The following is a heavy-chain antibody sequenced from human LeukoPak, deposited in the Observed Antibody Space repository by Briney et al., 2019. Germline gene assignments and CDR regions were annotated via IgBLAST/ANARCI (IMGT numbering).Heavy chain of an antibody. D-gene: IGHD4-17*01. J-gene: IGHJ4*02. V-gene: IGHV4-59*01. CDR2: MYNSGST. CDR1: GGPISGSY. CDR3: ARGIESYGDYGY. Sequence: PSETLSLTCTVSGGPISGSYWSWIRQPPGKGLEWIAYMYNSGSTNYNPSLKSRVTISIDTSKNQFSLKLSSLTAVDTAIYYCARGIESYGDYGYWGQGILVTVSS.